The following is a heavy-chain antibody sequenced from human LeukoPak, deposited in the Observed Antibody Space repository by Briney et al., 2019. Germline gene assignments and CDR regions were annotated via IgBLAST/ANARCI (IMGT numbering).Heavy chain of an antibody. D-gene: IGHD3-16*01. CDR2: IWFDGTEA. Sequence: GGSLRLSCAASGITFSNYGMQWVRQAPGKGREWLAVIWFDGTEAHYGDSVQGRFIISRDNTNNTVYLRMERLRSEDTGVYYCAKVGEFETFGNNINWYFDVWGRGTLVTVSS. CDR3: AKVGEFETFGNNINWYFDV. CDR1: GITFSNYG. V-gene: IGHV3-33*03. J-gene: IGHJ2*01.